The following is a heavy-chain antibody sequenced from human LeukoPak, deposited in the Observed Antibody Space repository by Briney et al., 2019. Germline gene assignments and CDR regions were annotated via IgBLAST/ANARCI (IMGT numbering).Heavy chain of an antibody. J-gene: IGHJ4*02. V-gene: IGHV4-59*01. Sequence: SETLSLTCTVSGGSISSYYWSWIRQPPGKGLEWVGYIYYSGSTNYNPSLKSRVTISVDPSKNQSTLTLSSVTAADPAVYYCASSLYGRSSFYYWGQGTLVTVSS. CDR2: IYYSGST. CDR3: ASSLYGRSSFYY. CDR1: GGSISSYY. D-gene: IGHD2-15*01.